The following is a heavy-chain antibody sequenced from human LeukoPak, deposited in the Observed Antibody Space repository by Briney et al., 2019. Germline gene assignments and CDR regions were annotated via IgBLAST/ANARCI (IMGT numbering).Heavy chain of an antibody. CDR3: ARDRLHYDSSGYYRRWCGPFDY. CDR2: MNPNSGNT. J-gene: IGHJ4*02. V-gene: IGHV1-8*01. Sequence: ASVKVSCKASGYTFTSYDINWVRQATGQGLEWMGWMNPNSGNTGYAQKFQGRVTMTRNTSISTAYMELSSLRSEDTAVYYCARDRLHYDSSGYYRRWCGPFDYWGQGTLVTVSS. CDR1: GYTFTSYD. D-gene: IGHD3-22*01.